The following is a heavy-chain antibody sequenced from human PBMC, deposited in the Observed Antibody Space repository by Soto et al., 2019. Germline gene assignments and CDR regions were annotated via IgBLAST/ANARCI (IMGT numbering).Heavy chain of an antibody. V-gene: IGHV3-23*01. J-gene: IGHJ4*02. D-gene: IGHD3-22*01. CDR3: AKNPGYYYDSTGYHFDY. CDR2: ISYGGGTT. Sequence: GGSLRLSCAASGFTFSSYAMSWVRQAPGKGLEWVSAISYGGGTTYYADSVKGRFTISRDNSKNTLYLQMNSLRAEDTAVYYCAKNPGYYYDSTGYHFDYWGQRTLAT. CDR1: GFTFSSYA.